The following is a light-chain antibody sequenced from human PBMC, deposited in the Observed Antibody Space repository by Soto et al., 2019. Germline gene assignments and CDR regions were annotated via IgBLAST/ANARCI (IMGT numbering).Light chain of an antibody. CDR3: KHFFSPPFP. CDR1: QSLLASCNNMNC. J-gene: IGKJ2*01. Sequence: DIVMTQSPDSLAVSLGERATINCKSSQSLLASCNNMNCLAWYQHKPGQPPKMLLLWASTREAGVPDRFSGSGSGTDFTLTISSLQAEDASVYYCKHFFSPPFPFGQGTKLEIK. CDR2: WAS. V-gene: IGKV4-1*01.